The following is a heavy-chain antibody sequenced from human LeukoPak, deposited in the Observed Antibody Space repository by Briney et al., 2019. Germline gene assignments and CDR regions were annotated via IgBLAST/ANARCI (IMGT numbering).Heavy chain of an antibody. Sequence: SVKVSCKASGGTFSSYAISWVRQAPGQGLEWMGGIIPIFGTANNAQKFQGRVTITADESTSTAYMELSSLRSEDTAVYYCARDAPAYCSSTSCSGFDPWGQGTLVTVSS. J-gene: IGHJ5*02. V-gene: IGHV1-69*13. CDR1: GGTFSSYA. CDR3: ARDAPAYCSSTSCSGFDP. CDR2: IIPIFGTA. D-gene: IGHD2-2*01.